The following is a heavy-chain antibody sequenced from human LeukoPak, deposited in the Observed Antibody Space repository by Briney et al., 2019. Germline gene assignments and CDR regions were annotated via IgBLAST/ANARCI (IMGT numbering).Heavy chain of an antibody. CDR1: GFTFSSYG. D-gene: IGHD3-16*02. CDR2: IRYDGSNK. V-gene: IGHV3-30*02. CDR3: AKGVSFVDY. J-gene: IGHJ4*02. Sequence: GGSLRLSCAASGFTFSSYGMHWVRQAPGKGLEWVAFIRYDGSNKYYADSVKGRFTISRDNSKNTLYLQMNSLRAEDTAVYYCAKGVSFVDYWSQGTLVTVSS.